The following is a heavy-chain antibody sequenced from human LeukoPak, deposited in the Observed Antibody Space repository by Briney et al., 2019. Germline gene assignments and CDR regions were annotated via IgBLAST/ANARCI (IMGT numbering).Heavy chain of an antibody. Sequence: QPGGSLRLSCAASGFTFSSYGMHWVRQAPGKGLEWVAFIEYAGTNKYYGDSVKGRFTISTDNSKNTLYLQMNSLRTEDTAMYYCAKEGTGYYRTIDYWGQGTLVTVSS. V-gene: IGHV3-30*02. D-gene: IGHD3/OR15-3a*01. CDR3: AKEGTGYYRTIDY. CDR2: IEYAGTNK. J-gene: IGHJ4*02. CDR1: GFTFSSYG.